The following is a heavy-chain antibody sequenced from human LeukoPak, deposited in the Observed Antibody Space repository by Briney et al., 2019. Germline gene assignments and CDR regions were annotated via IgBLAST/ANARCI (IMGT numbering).Heavy chain of an antibody. J-gene: IGHJ4*02. D-gene: IGHD2-2*01. CDR3: AREVRTRYYFDY. CDR1: RYSISSGFY. CDR2: IYSSGST. Sequence: KASETLSLACTVSRYSISSGFYWGWIRQPPGKGLEWIGSIYSSGSTYYNPSLKSRVTISVDTSKNQFSLKLSSVTAADTAVYYCAREVRTRYYFDYWGQGTLVTVSS. V-gene: IGHV4-38-2*02.